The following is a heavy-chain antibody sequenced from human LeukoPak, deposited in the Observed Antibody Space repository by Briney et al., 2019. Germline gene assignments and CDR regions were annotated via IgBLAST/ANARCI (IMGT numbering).Heavy chain of an antibody. V-gene: IGHV4-59*01. Sequence: PPETLSLTCTVSGGSISSYYWSWIRQPPGKGLEWIGYIYYSGSTNYNPSLKSRVTISVDTSKNQFSLKLSSVTAADTAVYYCARVVPRSSWFFDLWGRGTLVTVSS. J-gene: IGHJ2*01. D-gene: IGHD6-13*01. CDR1: GGSISSYY. CDR2: IYYSGST. CDR3: ARVVPRSSWFFDL.